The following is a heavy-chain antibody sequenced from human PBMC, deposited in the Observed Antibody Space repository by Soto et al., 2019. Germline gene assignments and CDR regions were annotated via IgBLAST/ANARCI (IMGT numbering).Heavy chain of an antibody. CDR1: GFTFSSYG. D-gene: IGHD4-17*01. CDR3: AKCKATVVTRGRCGMDV. V-gene: IGHV3-30*18. CDR2: ISYDGSNK. J-gene: IGHJ6*02. Sequence: QVQLVESGGGVVQPGRSLRLSCAASGFTFSSYGMHWVRQAPGKGLEWVAVISYDGSNKYYADSVKGRFTISRDNSKNTLYLQMNSLRAEDTAVYYCAKCKATVVTRGRCGMDVWGQGTTVTVSS.